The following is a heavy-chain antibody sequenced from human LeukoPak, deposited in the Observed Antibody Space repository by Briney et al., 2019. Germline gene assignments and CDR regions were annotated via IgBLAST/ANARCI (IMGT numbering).Heavy chain of an antibody. CDR2: IYYSGST. Sequence: SETLSLTCTVSGGSISSYYWGWIRQPPGKGLEWIGSIYYSGSTYYNPSLKSRVTISVDTSKNQFSLKLSSVTAADTAVYYCASKRVPKKYCSSTSCYFDPWGQGTLVTVSS. D-gene: IGHD2-2*01. CDR1: GGSISSYY. J-gene: IGHJ5*02. CDR3: ASKRVPKKYCSSTSCYFDP. V-gene: IGHV4-39*01.